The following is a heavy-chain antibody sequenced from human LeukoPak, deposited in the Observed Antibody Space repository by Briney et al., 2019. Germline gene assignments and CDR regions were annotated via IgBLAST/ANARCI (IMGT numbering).Heavy chain of an antibody. CDR1: GFTFSSYW. Sequence: GESLRLSCAASGFTFSSYWMHWVRQAPGKGLVWVSRINSDGSYTIYADSVKGRFTISRDNAKNTLYLQMSSLRAEDTAVYYCVRGGYCRSDTCYSGKDPLDYWGQGTLGTVSS. V-gene: IGHV3-74*01. D-gene: IGHD2-2*01. J-gene: IGHJ4*02. CDR3: VRGGYCRSDTCYSGKDPLDY. CDR2: INSDGSYT.